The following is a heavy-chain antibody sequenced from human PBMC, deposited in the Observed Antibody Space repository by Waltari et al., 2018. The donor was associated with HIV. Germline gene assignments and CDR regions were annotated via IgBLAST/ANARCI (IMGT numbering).Heavy chain of an antibody. D-gene: IGHD4-17*01. V-gene: IGHV3-21*01. CDR2: IRSSSTFI. J-gene: IGHJ4*02. CDR1: GFTFSSYI. Sequence: EVQLVESGGGLVKPGGSLRLSCAAPGFTFSSYIMNWVRHAPGKGLEWVSFIRSSSTFIYYAGSVKGSFTISRNNAKNELYLQMNSLRAEYTAVYYWARDRQGAVTKDFDYWGQGTLVTVSS. CDR3: ARDRQGAVTKDFDY.